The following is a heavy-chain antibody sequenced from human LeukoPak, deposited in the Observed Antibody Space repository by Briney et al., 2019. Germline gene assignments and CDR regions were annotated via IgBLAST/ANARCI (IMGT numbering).Heavy chain of an antibody. J-gene: IGHJ4*02. V-gene: IGHV3-7*01. CDR2: IKQDGSEK. CDR1: GFSFSSYW. D-gene: IGHD6-19*01. Sequence: QAGGSLRLSCAASGFSFSSYWMSWVRQAPGKGLEWVANIKQDGSEKYYVDSVKGRFTISRDNAKNSLYLQMNSLRAEVTAVYYCARDTPREAVAGLFDYWGQGTLVTVSS. CDR3: ARDTPREAVAGLFDY.